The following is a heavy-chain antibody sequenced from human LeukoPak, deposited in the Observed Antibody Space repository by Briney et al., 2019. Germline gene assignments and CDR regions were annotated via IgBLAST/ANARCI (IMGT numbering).Heavy chain of an antibody. CDR1: GFTFSSYG. Sequence: GGSLRLSCAASGFTFSSYGMSWVRQDPGKGLDWVSAISGSGGSTYYADSVKGRFTISRDNSKNTLYLQMNSLRAEDTAVYYCAKALERTLYSSSWYGDYWGQGTLVTVSS. V-gene: IGHV3-23*01. CDR2: ISGSGGST. D-gene: IGHD6-13*01. CDR3: AKALERTLYSSSWYGDY. J-gene: IGHJ4*02.